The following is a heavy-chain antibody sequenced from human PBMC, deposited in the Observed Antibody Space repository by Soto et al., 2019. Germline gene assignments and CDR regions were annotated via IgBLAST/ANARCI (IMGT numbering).Heavy chain of an antibody. CDR2: VSIGGST. V-gene: IGHV3-23*01. J-gene: IGHJ4*02. CDR1: GFTFGSYA. D-gene: IGHD2-15*01. Sequence: GGSLRLSCAAAGFTFGSYAMGCVRPGPGKGLEWVAVVSIGGSTHYADSVRGRFTISRDNSKNTLPLQMNSLTAEDTAVYFCAKRRGAGGHFDYWGQGALVTVSS. CDR3: AKRRGAGGHFDY.